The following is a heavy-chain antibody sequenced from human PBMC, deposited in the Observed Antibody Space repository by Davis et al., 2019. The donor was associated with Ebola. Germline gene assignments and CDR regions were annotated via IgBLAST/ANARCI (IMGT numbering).Heavy chain of an antibody. Sequence: KVSCKGSADNFPTYWIAWVRQMPGKGLEWMGIIYPGDSDTRYSPSFQGQVTISADKSISTAYLQWSSLKASDTAMYYCARGAAGHFYYYYGMDVWGQGTTVTVSS. CDR3: ARGAAGHFYYYYGMDV. CDR2: IYPGDSDT. J-gene: IGHJ6*02. CDR1: ADNFPTYW. V-gene: IGHV5-51*01. D-gene: IGHD6-19*01.